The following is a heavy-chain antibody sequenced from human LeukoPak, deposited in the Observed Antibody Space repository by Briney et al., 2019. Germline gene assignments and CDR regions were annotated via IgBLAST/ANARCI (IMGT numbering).Heavy chain of an antibody. CDR3: ARTGRVGASHYSDY. V-gene: IGHV4-61*02. Sequence: PSQTLSLTCTVSGGSISSGSYYWSWIRQPAGKGLEWIGRIYTSGSTNYNPSLKSRVTISVDTSKNQFSLKLSSVTAADTAVYYCARTGRVGASHYSDYWGQGTLVTVSS. CDR2: IYTSGST. CDR1: GGSISSGSYY. D-gene: IGHD1-26*01. J-gene: IGHJ4*02.